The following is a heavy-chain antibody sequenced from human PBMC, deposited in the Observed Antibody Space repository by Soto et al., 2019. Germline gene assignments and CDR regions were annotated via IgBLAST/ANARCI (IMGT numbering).Heavy chain of an antibody. CDR3: TRGPGGTGYHFDY. J-gene: IGHJ4*02. V-gene: IGHV1-8*01. Sequence: QVQLVQSGAEVKKPGASVKVSCKASGYTFTSYDINWVRQATGQGLEWMGWMNPNSGDTGYVQKFQGRVTMTRDTSINTAYMELSSLTSEDTAVFYCTRGPGGTGYHFDYWGQGTLVTVSS. D-gene: IGHD3-9*01. CDR2: MNPNSGDT. CDR1: GYTFTSYD.